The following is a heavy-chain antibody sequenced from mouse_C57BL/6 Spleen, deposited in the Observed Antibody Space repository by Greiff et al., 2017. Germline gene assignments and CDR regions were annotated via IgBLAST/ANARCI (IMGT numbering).Heavy chain of an antibody. CDR2: INYDGSST. V-gene: IGHV5-16*01. CDR1: GFTFSDYY. D-gene: IGHD1-1*02. CDR3: ARGGSPYWYFDV. Sequence: EVQVVESEGGLVQPGRSMKLSCTASGFTFSDYYMAWVRQVPEKGLEWVANINYDGSSTYYLDSLKSRFIISRDNAKNILYLQMSSLKPEDTATYYCARGGSPYWYFDVWGTGTTVTVSS. J-gene: IGHJ1*03.